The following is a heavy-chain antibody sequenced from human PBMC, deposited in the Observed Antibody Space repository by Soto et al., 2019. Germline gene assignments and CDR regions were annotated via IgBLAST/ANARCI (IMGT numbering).Heavy chain of an antibody. CDR2: INPNSGGT. CDR3: AREHCSSTSCYGSFDY. D-gene: IGHD2-2*01. J-gene: IGHJ4*02. CDR1: GYTFTGYY. V-gene: IGHV1-2*04. Sequence: GASVKVSCKASGYTFTGYYMHWVRQDPGQGLEWMGWINPNSGGTNYAQKFQGWVTMTRDTSISTAYMELSRLRSDDTAVYYCAREHCSSTSCYGSFDYWGQGTLVTVSS.